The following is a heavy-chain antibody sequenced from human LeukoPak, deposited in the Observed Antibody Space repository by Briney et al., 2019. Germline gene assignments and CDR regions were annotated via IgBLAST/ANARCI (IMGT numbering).Heavy chain of an antibody. Sequence: PSETLSLTCTVSGGSISRYYWRWIRQPPGKGLEWIGYFYYSGSTNYNPSLKSRVTISVDTSKNQFSLRLSSVTAADTAVYYCARQPNGAAARPWWFDPWGQGTLVTVSS. J-gene: IGHJ5*02. CDR1: GGSISRYY. CDR2: FYYSGST. CDR3: ARQPNGAAARPWWFDP. D-gene: IGHD6-6*01. V-gene: IGHV4-59*01.